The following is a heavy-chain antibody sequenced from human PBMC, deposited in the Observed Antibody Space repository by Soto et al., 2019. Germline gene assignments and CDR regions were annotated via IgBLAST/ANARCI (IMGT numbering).Heavy chain of an antibody. CDR1: GDSVSSNSAA. V-gene: IGHV6-1*01. Sequence: PSQTLSLTCAISGDSVSSNSAAWNWIRQSPSRGLEWLGRTYYRSKWYNDYAVSVKSRITINPDTSKNQFSLQLNSVTPEDTAVFYCAGGPYYWGWGTPIAGYVDYGGQGPLATVSS. J-gene: IGHJ4*02. CDR2: TYYRSKWYN. D-gene: IGHD3-10*01. CDR3: AGGPYYWGWGTPIAGYVDY.